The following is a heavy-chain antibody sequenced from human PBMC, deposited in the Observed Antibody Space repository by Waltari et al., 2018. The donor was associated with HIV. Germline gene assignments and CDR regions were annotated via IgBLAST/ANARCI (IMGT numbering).Heavy chain of an antibody. CDR1: GFTFSSYS. CDR2: ISSSSSTI. CDR3: ARSPLPYSSGYNGDLAFDI. V-gene: IGHV3-48*02. J-gene: IGHJ3*02. D-gene: IGHD3-22*01. Sequence: EVQLVESGGGLVQPGGSLRLSCAASGFTFSSYSMTWVRQAPGKGLEWVSYISSSSSTIYDADSVKGRFTISRDNAKNSLYLQMNSLRDEDTAVYYCARSPLPYSSGYNGDLAFDIWGQGTMVTVSS.